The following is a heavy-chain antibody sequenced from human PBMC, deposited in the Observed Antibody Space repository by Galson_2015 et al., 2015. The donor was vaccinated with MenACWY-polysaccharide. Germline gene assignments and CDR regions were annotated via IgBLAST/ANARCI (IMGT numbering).Heavy chain of an antibody. Sequence: SLRLSCAAAGFTFSNFWMSWVRQAPGVGLEWVANINQDGREVYYVDSVKGRFAISRDNPKNSLYLQMNSLRPEDTAVYYCARYVTTGGQIRYFDYWGQGALVTVSS. CDR2: INQDGREV. CDR1: GFTFSNFW. CDR3: ARYVTTGGQIRYFDY. V-gene: IGHV3-7*01. J-gene: IGHJ4*02. D-gene: IGHD3-22*01.